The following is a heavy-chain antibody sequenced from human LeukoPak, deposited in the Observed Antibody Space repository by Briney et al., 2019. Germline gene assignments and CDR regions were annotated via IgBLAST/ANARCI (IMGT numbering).Heavy chain of an antibody. CDR1: GFTFNNYG. V-gene: IGHV3-48*01. CDR3: ARETVGIDY. Sequence: GGSLRLSCAASGFTFNNYGMVWVRQAPGKGLEWVSYISSSSSTITYADSVKGRFTNSRDNAKNSLYLQMNSLRTEDTAVYYCARETVGIDYWGQGTLVTVSS. J-gene: IGHJ4*02. D-gene: IGHD4-23*01. CDR2: ISSSSSTI.